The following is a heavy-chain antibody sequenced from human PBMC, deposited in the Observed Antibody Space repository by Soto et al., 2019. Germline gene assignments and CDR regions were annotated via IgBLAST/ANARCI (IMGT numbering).Heavy chain of an antibody. CDR3: AGRYCHDGVCYTNFCSYIAV. J-gene: IGHJ6*03. Sequence: VGPIRLAYRASGLNIINHAVPWVLQAPGKGLEWVATLTPSGGNTYYADSVQGRCTISRDNSMNTLYLQMNSLRAEDTAVYYCAGRYCHDGVCYTNFCSYIAVWVEGTTVTVSS. CDR2: LTPSGGNT. D-gene: IGHD2-8*01. CDR1: GLNIINHA. V-gene: IGHV3-23*01.